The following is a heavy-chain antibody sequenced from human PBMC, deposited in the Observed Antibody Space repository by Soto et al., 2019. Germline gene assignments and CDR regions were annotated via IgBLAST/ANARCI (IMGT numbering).Heavy chain of an antibody. CDR1: GFSLSTSGVG. D-gene: IGHD6-19*01. CDR3: AHFSSGWPLDAFDN. Sequence: QITLKESGPTLVKPTQTLTLTCTFSGFSLSTSGVGVGWIRQPPGKALEWLALIYWDDDKRYSPSLKSRLTITQATAKNHLVLTMTHMDPVDTATYYCAHFSSGWPLDAFDNWGQGTMVTVSS. CDR2: IYWDDDK. V-gene: IGHV2-5*02. J-gene: IGHJ3*02.